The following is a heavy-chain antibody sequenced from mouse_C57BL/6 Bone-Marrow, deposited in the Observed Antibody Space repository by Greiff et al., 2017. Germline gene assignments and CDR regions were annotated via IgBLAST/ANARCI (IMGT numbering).Heavy chain of an antibody. CDR2: FYPGSGSI. Sequence: QVQLQQSGAELVKPGASVKLSCKASGYTFTEYTIHWVKQRSGQGLEWIGWFYPGSGSIKYNEKFKDKATLTADKSYSTVYMELSRLTSEVSAVYFCARHEYYGSSWGYFDYWGQGTTLTVSS. J-gene: IGHJ2*01. V-gene: IGHV1-62-2*01. D-gene: IGHD1-1*01. CDR1: GYTFTEYT. CDR3: ARHEYYGSSWGYFDY.